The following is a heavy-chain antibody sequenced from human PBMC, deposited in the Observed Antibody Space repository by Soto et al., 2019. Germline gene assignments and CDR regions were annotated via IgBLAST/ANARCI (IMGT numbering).Heavy chain of an antibody. CDR1: GGTFRSHS. V-gene: IGHV1-69*06. Sequence: QMQLVQSGAEVKKPGSSVSVSCKAFGGTFRSHSITWVRQAPGQGLELVGEIIPRFGTSNYAQKFQGRVTITADTSRNTAFMEVTNLTTDDSAVVFCGRDAVAVDGQGRHFYYEMDVRGQGTKVTVSS. D-gene: IGHD1-1*01. CDR3: GRDAVAVDGQGRHFYYEMDV. J-gene: IGHJ6*02. CDR2: IIPRFGTS.